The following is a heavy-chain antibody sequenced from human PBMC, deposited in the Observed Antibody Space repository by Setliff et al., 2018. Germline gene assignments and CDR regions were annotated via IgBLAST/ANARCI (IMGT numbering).Heavy chain of an antibody. Sequence: SETLSLTCTVSGGSVSAYYWVWIRQPPGKGLEWIGSIYHSGKTKSPSLHSRVTMSIDTSKNQVSLNLKSVTAADTAVYHCAKAQMVYAIRGYYYYMDVWGKGTTVTVSS. CDR2: IYHSGKT. CDR1: GGSVSAYY. CDR3: AKAQMVYAIRGYYYYMDV. D-gene: IGHD2-8*01. V-gene: IGHV4-59*02. J-gene: IGHJ6*03.